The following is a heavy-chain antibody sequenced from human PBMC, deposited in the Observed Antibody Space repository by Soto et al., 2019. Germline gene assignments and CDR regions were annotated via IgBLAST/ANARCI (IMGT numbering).Heavy chain of an antibody. CDR1: GFTFNHYA. CDR2: VSGRGGST. CDR3: AKDSTVTTSLYFYYYGFDV. V-gene: IGHV3-23*01. J-gene: IGHJ6*02. Sequence: VQLLESGGGLVQPGGSLRLACTASGFTFNHYAMSWVRQAPGKGLEWVSAVSGRGGSTKYADSVKGRFIISRDNSNSALYRQMDSLRGEDTAVYYCAKDSTVTTSLYFYYYGFDVWGQGTTVTVSS. D-gene: IGHD4-17*01.